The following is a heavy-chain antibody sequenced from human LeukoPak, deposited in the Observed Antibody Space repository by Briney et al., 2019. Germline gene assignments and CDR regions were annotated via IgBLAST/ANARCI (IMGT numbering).Heavy chain of an antibody. CDR1: GHRFTNHW. D-gene: IGHD1-26*01. CDR3: ARRPYSGSPNWFDP. Sequence: GESLEISCEVSGHRFTNHWIGWVRQMPGKGLEWMGIINLGDSDTKYSPSFQGQVTISLDKSISTAYLQWRSLKASDTAMYYCARRPYSGSPNWFDPWGQGTLVTVSS. CDR2: INLGDSDT. V-gene: IGHV5-51*01. J-gene: IGHJ5*02.